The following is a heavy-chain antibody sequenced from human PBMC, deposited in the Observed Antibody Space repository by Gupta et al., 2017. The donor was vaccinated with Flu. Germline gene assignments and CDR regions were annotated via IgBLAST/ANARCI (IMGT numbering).Heavy chain of an antibody. Sequence: QVQFVQSGAEEKKPGASVQVSCTACGYSVTCYDMHWVRQAPGQRLEWMGWINAGNEKTKYSQKFQGRVTITRDTSASTVYMELSRLRSEDTAMYYCARRSSYYKYFDYWGQGTLVTVSS. CDR3: ARRSSYYKYFDY. D-gene: IGHD5-18*01. J-gene: IGHJ4*02. CDR1: GYSVTCYD. V-gene: IGHV1-3*05. CDR2: INAGNEKT.